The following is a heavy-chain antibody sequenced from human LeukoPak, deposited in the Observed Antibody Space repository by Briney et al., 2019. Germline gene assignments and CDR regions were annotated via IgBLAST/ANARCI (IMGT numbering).Heavy chain of an antibody. J-gene: IGHJ1*01. Sequence: PSETLSLTCAVYGGSFSGYYWSWIRQPPGKGLEWIGEINHSGSTNYNPSLMSRVHIPLEKSKEQFALKLSSVTAADTAVYYCARGGEEGPGNLQHWRQGTRVTVFS. V-gene: IGHV4-34*01. CDR1: GGSFSGYY. D-gene: IGHD3-10*01. CDR2: INHSGST. CDR3: ARGGEEGPGNLQH.